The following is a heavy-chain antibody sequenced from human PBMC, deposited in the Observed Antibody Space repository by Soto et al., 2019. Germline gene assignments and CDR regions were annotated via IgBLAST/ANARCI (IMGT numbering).Heavy chain of an antibody. V-gene: IGHV1-69*01. Sequence: QVQLVQSGAEVKEPGSSVKVSCKASGGTFSTYAFSWVRQAPGQGLEWMGGIIPIFGTAYYAQKFQDRDTMTADESTSTTYMDLSSLRSEDKAVYFCARSPPTKEETALCCIDYWGEGTLVIVSS. CDR2: IIPIFGTA. CDR3: ARSPPTKEETALCCIDY. J-gene: IGHJ4*02. CDR1: GGTFSTYA. D-gene: IGHD2-21*02.